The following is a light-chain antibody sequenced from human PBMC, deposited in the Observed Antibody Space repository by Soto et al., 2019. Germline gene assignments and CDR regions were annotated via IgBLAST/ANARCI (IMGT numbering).Light chain of an antibody. Sequence: QAVLTQPPSASGSPGQSVIISCTGTSSDVGGYNYVSWYQQHPGEAPKLIIYEVTKRPSGVPYRFSGSKSGNTASLTVSGLQTEDEADYYCSSYGGFNNVLFGGGTKLTVL. CDR1: SSDVGGYNY. CDR3: SSYGGFNNVL. CDR2: EVT. J-gene: IGLJ2*01. V-gene: IGLV2-8*01.